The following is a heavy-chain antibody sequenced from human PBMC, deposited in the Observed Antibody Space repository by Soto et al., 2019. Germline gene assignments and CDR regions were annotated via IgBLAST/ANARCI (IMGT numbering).Heavy chain of an antibody. CDR3: ARSITPFDY. D-gene: IGHD3-10*01. CDR2: ISSSGDTI. V-gene: IGHV3-48*03. J-gene: IGHJ4*02. Sequence: PEGSLRLSCGASGFTFSSYEMNWVRQAPGRGLEWVSYISSSGDTINYADSVKGRFTISRDNAKNSLYLQMNSLRAEDTAVYYCARSITPFDYWGQGTPVTVSS. CDR1: GFTFSSYE.